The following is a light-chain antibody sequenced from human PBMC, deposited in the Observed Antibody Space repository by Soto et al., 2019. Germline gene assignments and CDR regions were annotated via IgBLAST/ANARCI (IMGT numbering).Light chain of an antibody. CDR2: DAS. J-gene: IGKJ4*01. Sequence: DIQMTQSPSTLSASVGDRVTITCRAIQSISSWLAWYQQKPGKAPKLLIYDASSLESGVPSRFSGSGSGTEFTLTISSLEPDDFATYYCQQYNSYPATFGGGTKVEIK. V-gene: IGKV1-5*01. CDR1: QSISSW. CDR3: QQYNSYPAT.